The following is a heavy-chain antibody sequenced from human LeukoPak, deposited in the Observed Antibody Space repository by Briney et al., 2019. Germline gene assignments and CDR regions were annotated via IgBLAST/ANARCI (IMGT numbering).Heavy chain of an antibody. J-gene: IGHJ4*02. CDR3: ARGPPNWGYDY. Sequence: ASVKVSCKASGYTFTSYDVKWVRQATGQRPEWMGWMSPNSGDTGYAQKFQDRVTMTRNTSISTAYMELSSLRSDDTAVYYCARGPPNWGYDYWGPGTLVTVSS. CDR2: MSPNSGDT. CDR1: GYTFTSYD. V-gene: IGHV1-8*01. D-gene: IGHD7-27*01.